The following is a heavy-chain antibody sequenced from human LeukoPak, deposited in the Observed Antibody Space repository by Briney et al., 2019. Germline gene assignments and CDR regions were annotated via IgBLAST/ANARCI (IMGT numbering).Heavy chain of an antibody. CDR3: ARDGDYYGSGSYYYYMDV. V-gene: IGHV3-30*04. CDR2: ISYDGSNK. CDR1: GFTFSSYA. D-gene: IGHD3-10*01. Sequence: GGSLRLSCAASGFTFSSYAMHWVRQAPGKGLEWVAVISYDGSNKYYADSVKGRFTISRDNSKNTLYLQMNSLRAEDTAVYYCARDGDYYGSGSYYYYMDVWGKGTTVTVSS. J-gene: IGHJ6*03.